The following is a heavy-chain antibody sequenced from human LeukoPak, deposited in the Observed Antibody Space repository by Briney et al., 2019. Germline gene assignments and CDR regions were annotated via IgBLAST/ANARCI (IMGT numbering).Heavy chain of an antibody. CDR3: ARLSQTPDYYSSGGYYHLGY. Sequence: ASVRLSCTASRYTFTSYDINWVREAPGKGLEGRVRMNPKTDPTAFEQRLRDRLTITRAPSISKDYLELSSLRSEDTAIYYCARLSQTPDYYSSGGYYHLGYWGQGAPVTVSS. D-gene: IGHD3-22*01. V-gene: IGHV1-8*03. CDR2: MNPKTDPT. J-gene: IGHJ4*02. CDR1: RYTFTSYD.